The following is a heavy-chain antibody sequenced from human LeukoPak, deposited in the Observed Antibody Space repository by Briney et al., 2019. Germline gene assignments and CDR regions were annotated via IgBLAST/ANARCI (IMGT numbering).Heavy chain of an antibody. CDR1: GFTFSSYA. J-gene: IGHJ4*02. CDR2: ISGSGGST. Sequence: GGSLRLSCAAYGFTFSSYAMSWVRQAPGKGLEWVSAISGSGGSTYYADSVKGRFTISRDNSKNTLYLQMNSLRAEDTAVYYCAKTVRGVIAPSDYWGQGTLITVSS. CDR3: AKTVRGVIAPSDY. D-gene: IGHD3-10*01. V-gene: IGHV3-23*01.